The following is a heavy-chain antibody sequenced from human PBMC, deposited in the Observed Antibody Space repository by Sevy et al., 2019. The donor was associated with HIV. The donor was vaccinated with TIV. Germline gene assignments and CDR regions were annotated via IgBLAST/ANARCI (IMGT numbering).Heavy chain of an antibody. Sequence: GWSLRLSCAASGFTFSSYSMNWVRQAPGKGLEWVSSISSSSSYIYYADSVKGRFTISRDNAKNSLYLQMNSLRAEDTAVYYCASTRFNYYDSSGYSFWGQGTLVTVSS. CDR2: ISSSSSYI. CDR3: ASTRFNYYDSSGYSF. CDR1: GFTFSSYS. D-gene: IGHD3-22*01. V-gene: IGHV3-21*01. J-gene: IGHJ4*02.